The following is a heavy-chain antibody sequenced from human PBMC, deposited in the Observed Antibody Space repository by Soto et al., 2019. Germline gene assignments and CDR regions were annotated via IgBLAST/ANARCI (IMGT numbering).Heavy chain of an antibody. CDR2: IWYDASKQ. D-gene: IGHD2-15*01. CDR1: GFSFSVYG. J-gene: IGHJ4*02. V-gene: IGHV3-33*01. Sequence: VGSLRLSCETSGFSFSVYGMHWVRQAPGKGLEWVAVIWYDASKQFYAASVEGRFTISRDNSKAILYLQMNSLRAEDTAVYYCAAWAEGATEVHWGQGTLVTVSS. CDR3: AAWAEGATEVH.